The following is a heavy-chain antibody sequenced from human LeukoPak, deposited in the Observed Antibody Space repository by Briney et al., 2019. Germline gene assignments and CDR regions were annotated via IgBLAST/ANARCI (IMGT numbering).Heavy chain of an antibody. D-gene: IGHD5-18*01. CDR2: ISYDGSNK. Sequence: GGSLRLSCAASGFTFSSYAMHWVRQAPGKGLEWVAVISYDGSNKYYADSVKGRFTISRDNSKNTLYLQMNSLRAEDTAVYYCARGGAKGIQLWLLTFDYWGQGTLVTVSS. CDR1: GFTFSSYA. J-gene: IGHJ4*02. V-gene: IGHV3-30*04. CDR3: ARGGAKGIQLWLLTFDY.